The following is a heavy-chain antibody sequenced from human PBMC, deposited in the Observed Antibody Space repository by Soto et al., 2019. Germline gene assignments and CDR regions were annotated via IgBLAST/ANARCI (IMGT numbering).Heavy chain of an antibody. CDR3: ASSITIFGVVISPFDY. V-gene: IGHV3-23*01. D-gene: IGHD3-3*01. Sequence: GGSLRLSCAASGFTFSSYAMSWVRQAPGKGLEWVSAISGSGGSTYYADSVKGRFTISRDNSKNTLYLQMNSLRAEDTAVYYCASSITIFGVVISPFDYWGQGTLVTVSS. J-gene: IGHJ4*02. CDR2: ISGSGGST. CDR1: GFTFSSYA.